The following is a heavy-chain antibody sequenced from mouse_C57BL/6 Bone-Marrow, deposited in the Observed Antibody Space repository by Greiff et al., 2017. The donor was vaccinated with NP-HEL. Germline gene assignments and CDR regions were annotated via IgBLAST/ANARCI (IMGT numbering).Heavy chain of an antibody. J-gene: IGHJ2*01. V-gene: IGHV1-82*01. Sequence: VQLQQSGPELVKPGASVKISCKASGYAFSSSWMNWVKQRPGKGLEWIGRIYPGDGDTNYNGKFKGKATMTADKSSSTAYMQLSSLTSEDSAVYFCARWGRLRRPFDYWGQGTTLTVSS. CDR3: ARWGRLRRPFDY. CDR2: IYPGDGDT. D-gene: IGHD2-4*01. CDR1: GYAFSSSW.